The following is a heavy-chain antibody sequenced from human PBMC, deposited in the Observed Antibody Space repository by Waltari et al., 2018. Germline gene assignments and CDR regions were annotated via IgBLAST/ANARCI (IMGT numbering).Heavy chain of an antibody. Sequence: QVQLVQSGAEVKKHGASVKVSCQVSEYTLTEFSMHWVLQAPGKGLEWMGGFDPEDGETIYAQKFQGRVTMTEDTSTDTAYMELSSLRSEDTAVYYCATGGAVDYYFDYRGQGTLVTVSS. J-gene: IGHJ4*02. CDR1: EYTLTEFS. CDR2: FDPEDGET. CDR3: ATGGAVDYYFDY. V-gene: IGHV1-24*01. D-gene: IGHD6-19*01.